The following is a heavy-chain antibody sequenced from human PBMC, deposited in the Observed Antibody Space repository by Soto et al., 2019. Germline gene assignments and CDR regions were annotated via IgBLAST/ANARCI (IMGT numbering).Heavy chain of an antibody. V-gene: IGHV3-53*01. D-gene: IGHD2-15*01. CDR1: GFTVSSNY. Sequence: PGGSLRLSCAASGFTVSSNYMSWVRQAPGKGLEWVSVIYSGGSTYYADSVKGRFTISRDNSKNTLYLQMNSLRAEDTAVYYCARDDRYCSGGSCYWNIWGQGTMVTVS. J-gene: IGHJ3*02. CDR2: IYSGGST. CDR3: ARDDRYCSGGSCYWNI.